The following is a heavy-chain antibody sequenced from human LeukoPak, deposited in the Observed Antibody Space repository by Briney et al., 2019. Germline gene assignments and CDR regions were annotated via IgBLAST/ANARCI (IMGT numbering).Heavy chain of an antibody. CDR1: GGSISSYY. D-gene: IGHD3-22*01. CDR2: IHYSGST. V-gene: IGHV4-59*01. J-gene: IGHJ4*02. Sequence: SESLSLTCTVSGGSISSYYWSWIRQPPGKGLEWIGCIHYSGSTNYNPSLKSGLTIPVDTSKNQCSLKLSSVPAADTAVYYCARVRDRSSYFYDLDYWGQGTLVTVSS. CDR3: ARVRDRSSYFYDLDY.